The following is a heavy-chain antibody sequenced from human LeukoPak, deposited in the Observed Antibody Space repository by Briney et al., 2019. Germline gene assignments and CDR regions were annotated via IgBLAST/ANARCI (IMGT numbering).Heavy chain of an antibody. CDR2: VHHSGRT. Sequence: RPSETLSLTCNVSGASIFNFYWSWIRQAPGKGLEWIGYVHHSGRTNSNPSLGSRVTMSVDTSTSQLSLNLTSVTTADTAVYFCARDLRAKYWGQGTLVFVSP. CDR3: ARDLRAKY. CDR1: GASIFNFY. J-gene: IGHJ1*01. D-gene: IGHD4/OR15-4a*01. V-gene: IGHV4-59*01.